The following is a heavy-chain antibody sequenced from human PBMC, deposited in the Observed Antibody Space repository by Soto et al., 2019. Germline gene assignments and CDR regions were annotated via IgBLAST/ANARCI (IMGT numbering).Heavy chain of an antibody. CDR3: ARANIVVVVAAHGDWFDP. CDR1: GGSISSGGYY. J-gene: IGHJ5*02. D-gene: IGHD2-15*01. Sequence: QVQLQESGPGLVKPSQTLSLTYTVSGGSISSGGYYWSWIRQHPGKGLEWIGYIYYSGSTYYNPSLKSRVTISVDTSKNQFSLKLSSVTAADTAVYYCARANIVVVVAAHGDWFDPWGQGTLVTVSS. CDR2: IYYSGST. V-gene: IGHV4-31*03.